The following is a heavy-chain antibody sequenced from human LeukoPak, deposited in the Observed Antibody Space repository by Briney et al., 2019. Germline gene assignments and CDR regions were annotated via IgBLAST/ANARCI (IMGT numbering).Heavy chain of an antibody. J-gene: IGHJ6*03. D-gene: IGHD4-11*01. V-gene: IGHV3-30-3*01. CDR1: GFTFSSYA. CDR3: ARDSHMTTVYYYYYMDV. CDR2: ISYDGSNK. Sequence: GRSLRLSCAASGFTFSSYAMHWVRQAPGKGLEWVAVISYDGSNKYYADSVKGRFTTSRDNSKNTLYLQMNSLRAEDTAVYYCARDSHMTTVYYYYYMDVWGKGTTVTVSS.